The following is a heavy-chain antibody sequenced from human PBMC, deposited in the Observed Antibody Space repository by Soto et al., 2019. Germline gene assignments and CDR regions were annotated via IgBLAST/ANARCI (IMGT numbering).Heavy chain of an antibody. CDR3: ARDRPVGQWLVQTEAFDI. V-gene: IGHV6-1*01. CDR2: TYYRSKWYN. D-gene: IGHD6-19*01. CDR1: RDSVSSNSAA. J-gene: IGHJ3*02. Sequence: SQTLSLTCAISRDSVSSNSAAWNWIRQSPSRGLEWLGRTYYRSKWYNDYAVSVKSRITINPDTSKNQFSLQLNSVTPEDTAVYYCARDRPVGQWLVQTEAFDIWGQGTMVTVSS.